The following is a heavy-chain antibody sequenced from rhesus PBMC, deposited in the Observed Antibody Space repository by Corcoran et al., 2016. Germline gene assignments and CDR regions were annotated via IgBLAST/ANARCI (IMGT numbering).Heavy chain of an antibody. J-gene: IGHJ4*01. V-gene: IGHV2-1*01. D-gene: IGHD4-35*01. CDR2: IYWDDDK. CDR3: ARRPTVTFDY. CDR1: GFSLSTSDLT. Sequence: QVTLKESGPALVKPTQTLTLTCTFSGFSLSTSDLTVGCIRQSPGKPLEWLAHIYWDDDKSYSTTLKSRLTISKDTSKNQVVLTMSNIGPVDTATYYCARRPTVTFDYWGQGVLVTVSS.